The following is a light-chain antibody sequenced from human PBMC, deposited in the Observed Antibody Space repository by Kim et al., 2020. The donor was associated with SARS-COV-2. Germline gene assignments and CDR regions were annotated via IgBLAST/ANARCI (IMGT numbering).Light chain of an antibody. J-gene: IGLJ3*02. CDR2: NDS. Sequence: PGKTATVFCGGKNIGSRGVHWYRQKPGRAPLLLIYNDSDRTSGIPERFSGSNSGNTATLTVSRVEAGDEADYFCQVWESSDDHRVFGGGTQLTVL. V-gene: IGLV3-21*01. CDR1: NIGSRG. CDR3: QVWESSDDHRV.